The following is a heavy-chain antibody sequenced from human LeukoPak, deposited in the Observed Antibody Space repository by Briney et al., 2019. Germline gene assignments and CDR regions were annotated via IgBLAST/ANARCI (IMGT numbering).Heavy chain of an antibody. CDR2: IWYDGSNK. Sequence: GGSLRLSCAASGFTFSSYGMHWVRQAPGKGLEWVAVIWYDGSNKYYADSVKGRFTISIDNSKNTLYLQMNSLRAEDTAVYYCAKDRITMIVVATEGIDPWGQGTLVTVSS. D-gene: IGHD3-22*01. CDR1: GFTFSSYG. CDR3: AKDRITMIVVATEGIDP. J-gene: IGHJ5*02. V-gene: IGHV3-33*06.